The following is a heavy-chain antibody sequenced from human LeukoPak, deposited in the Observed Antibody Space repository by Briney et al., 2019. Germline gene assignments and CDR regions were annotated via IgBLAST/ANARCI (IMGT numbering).Heavy chain of an antibody. CDR3: ARALYGSGSYYAFGAFDI. J-gene: IGHJ3*02. V-gene: IGHV1-2*02. CDR2: INTNSGGT. D-gene: IGHD3-10*01. Sequence: ASVKVSFTASGYTFTVYYMHWVRQAPGQGLEWMGWINTNSGGTNYVQKFQGRVTMTRDTSISTAYMELSRLRSDDTAVYYCARALYGSGSYYAFGAFDIWGQGTMVTVSS. CDR1: GYTFTVYY.